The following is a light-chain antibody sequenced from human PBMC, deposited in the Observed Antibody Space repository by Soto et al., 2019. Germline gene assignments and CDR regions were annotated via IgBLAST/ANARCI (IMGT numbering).Light chain of an antibody. CDR3: QQYGSSPYT. J-gene: IGKJ2*01. V-gene: IGKV3-20*01. CDR1: QSVSSNY. CDR2: GAS. Sequence: EIVLTQSPGTLSLSPGERATLSCRASQSVSSNYLAWYQQKPGQTPRLLIYGASSRAPGIPDRFSGSGSGTDFPLTISRLEPEDFAVYYCQQYGSSPYTFGQGTKLEIK.